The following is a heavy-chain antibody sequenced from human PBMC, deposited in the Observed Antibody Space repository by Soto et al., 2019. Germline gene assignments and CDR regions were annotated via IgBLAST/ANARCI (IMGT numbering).Heavy chain of an antibody. CDR1: GFTFSNFG. CDR2: ISSGGRDK. CDR3: AKGSEVARQELDY. D-gene: IGHD2-15*01. Sequence: QVQLVESGGGVVQPGRSLRLSCAASGFTFSNFGMHWVRQAPGKGLEWVATISSGGRDKYFSNSVKDRFTISRDNSKNTLFLQMNSLRVEDTAVYYCAKGSEVARQELDYWGQGTLVTASS. V-gene: IGHV3-30*18. J-gene: IGHJ4*02.